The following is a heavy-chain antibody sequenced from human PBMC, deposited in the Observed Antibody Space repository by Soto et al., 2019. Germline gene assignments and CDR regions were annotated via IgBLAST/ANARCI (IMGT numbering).Heavy chain of an antibody. D-gene: IGHD3-9*01. J-gene: IGHJ6*02. CDR1: GGSISSSSYY. Sequence: SETLSLTCTVSGGSISSSSYYWGWIRQPPGKGLEWIGSIYYSGSTYYNPSLKSRVTISVDTSKNQFSLKLSSVTAADTAVYYCARQGFDDILTGYYTLFYYYGMDVWGQGTTVTVSS. CDR3: ARQGFDDILTGYYTLFYYYGMDV. V-gene: IGHV4-39*01. CDR2: IYYSGST.